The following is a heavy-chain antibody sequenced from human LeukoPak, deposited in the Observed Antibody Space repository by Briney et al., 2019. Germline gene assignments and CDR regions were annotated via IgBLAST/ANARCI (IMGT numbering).Heavy chain of an antibody. Sequence: PSETLSLTCTASGDSISSYYWSWIRQPPGKGLEWIGYIYYSGSTNYNPSLKSRVTISVDTSKNQFSLKVSSVTAADTAVYYCARGGFPGYSTSWFYWGQGTLVTVSS. V-gene: IGHV4-59*01. CDR1: GDSISSYY. CDR3: ARGGFPGYSTSWFY. CDR2: IYYSGST. J-gene: IGHJ4*02. D-gene: IGHD6-13*01.